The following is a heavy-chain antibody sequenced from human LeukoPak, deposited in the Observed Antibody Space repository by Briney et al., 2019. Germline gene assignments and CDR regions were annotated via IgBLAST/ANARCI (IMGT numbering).Heavy chain of an antibody. CDR1: GGNFINYP. V-gene: IGHV1-69*13. CDR2: IIPLFGST. J-gene: IGHJ3*02. D-gene: IGHD3-9*01. Sequence: ASVKVSCKASGGNFINYPINWVRQAPGQGLEWMGQIIPLFGSTHYAQKFHGRLSITADESASTASMELSSLRSEDTAVYYCATGIRYFAIFDIWGQGTMVTVSS. CDR3: ATGIRYFAIFDI.